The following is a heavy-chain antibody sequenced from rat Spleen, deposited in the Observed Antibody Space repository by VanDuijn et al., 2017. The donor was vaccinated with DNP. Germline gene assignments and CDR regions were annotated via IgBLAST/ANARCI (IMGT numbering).Heavy chain of an antibody. V-gene: IGHV5-7*01. CDR1: GFTFSDYN. CDR3: ARGDA. Sequence: EVQLVKSGGGSVQPGRSLKLSCAASGFTFSDYNMAWVRQAPKKGLDWVATISYDGNSTYYRDSVKGRFTVSRDNAKNILYLQMESLRSEDTATYYCARGDAWGQGTSVTVSS. CDR2: ISYDGNST. J-gene: IGHJ4*01.